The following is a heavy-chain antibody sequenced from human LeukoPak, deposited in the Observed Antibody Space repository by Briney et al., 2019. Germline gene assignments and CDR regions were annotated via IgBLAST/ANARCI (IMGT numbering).Heavy chain of an antibody. CDR2: IKSKTDGGTT. Sequence: GGSLRLSCAASGFTFNNAWMSWVRQAPGKGLEWVGRIKSKTDGGTTDYAAPVRGRFTISRDDSKNTLYLQMNSLKTEDTAVYYCTTKYTVTRGAFDIWGQGTMVTVSS. D-gene: IGHD4-17*01. CDR3: TTKYTVTRGAFDI. CDR1: GFTFNNAW. V-gene: IGHV3-15*01. J-gene: IGHJ3*02.